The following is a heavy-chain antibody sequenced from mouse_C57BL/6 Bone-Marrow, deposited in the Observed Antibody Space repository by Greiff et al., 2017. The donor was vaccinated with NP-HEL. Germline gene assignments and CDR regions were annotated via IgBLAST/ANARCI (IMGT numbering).Heavy chain of an antibody. J-gene: IGHJ1*03. D-gene: IGHD1-1*01. Sequence: VQLQQSGPELVKPGASVKISCKASGYTFTDYYMNWVKQSHGKSLEWIGDINPNNGGTSYNQKFKGKATLTVDKSSSTAYMELRSLTSEDSAVYYCARGDYGSSYVQYFDVWGTGTTVTVSS. CDR1: GYTFTDYY. CDR3: ARGDYGSSYVQYFDV. V-gene: IGHV1-26*01. CDR2: INPNNGGT.